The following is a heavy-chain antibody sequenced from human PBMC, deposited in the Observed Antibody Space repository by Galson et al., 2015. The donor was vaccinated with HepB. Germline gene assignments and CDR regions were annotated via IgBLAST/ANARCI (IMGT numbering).Heavy chain of an antibody. V-gene: IGHV3-48*04. J-gene: IGHJ6*02. CDR1: GFTFNTYN. D-gene: IGHD3-16*01. CDR3: ARDLGEITGVGTSLGRQYYFYGMDA. Sequence: SLRLSCAASGFTFNTYNMNWVRQAPGKGLEWVSYISDNSNTKYYADSVKGRVTVSRDNAKNALYLQINSLRAEDTAVYYCARDLGEITGVGTSLGRQYYFYGMDAWGQGTTVTVSS. CDR2: ISDNSNTK.